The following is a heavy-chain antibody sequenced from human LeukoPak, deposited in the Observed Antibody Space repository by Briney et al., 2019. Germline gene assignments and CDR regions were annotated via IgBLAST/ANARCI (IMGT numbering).Heavy chain of an antibody. CDR1: GGSFSDYY. D-gene: IGHD5-18*01. CDR3: ARVVDTAMVPYFDY. Sequence: SETLSLTCAFYGGSFSDYYWSWIRQPPGKGLEWIGYIYYSGSTNYNPSLKSRVTISVDTSKNQFSLKLSSVTAADTAVYYCARVVDTAMVPYFDYWGQGTLVTVSS. J-gene: IGHJ4*02. CDR2: IYYSGST. V-gene: IGHV4-59*08.